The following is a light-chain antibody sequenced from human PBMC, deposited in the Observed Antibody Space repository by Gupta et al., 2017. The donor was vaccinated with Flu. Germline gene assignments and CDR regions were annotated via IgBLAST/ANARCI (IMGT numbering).Light chain of an antibody. Sequence: ATLSVSPGERATLSCRASQSISSNLAWYQQKPGQAPRLPLYGASTRATAIPARFSGSGSGTEFTLTISSLQSEDFAVYYCQHYNNWPPYTFGQGTKLEIK. V-gene: IGKV3-15*01. CDR1: QSISSN. CDR3: QHYNNWPPYT. CDR2: GAS. J-gene: IGKJ2*01.